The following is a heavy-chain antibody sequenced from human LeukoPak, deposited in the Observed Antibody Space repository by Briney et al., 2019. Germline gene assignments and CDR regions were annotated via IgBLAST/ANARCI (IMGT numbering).Heavy chain of an antibody. CDR2: ISGSGKNT. CDR1: GFTFNNYA. CDR3: ARDLSSSWYGDAFDI. D-gene: IGHD6-13*01. Sequence: GGSLRLSCAASGFTFNNYAMNWVRQAPGKGLEWVSAISGSGKNTYYADSVKGRFTISRDNAKNSLYLQMNSLRAEDTAVYYCARDLSSSWYGDAFDIWGQGTMVTVSS. V-gene: IGHV3-23*01. J-gene: IGHJ3*02.